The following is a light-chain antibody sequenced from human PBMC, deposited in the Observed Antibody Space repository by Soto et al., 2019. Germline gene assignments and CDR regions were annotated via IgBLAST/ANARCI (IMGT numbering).Light chain of an antibody. V-gene: IGKV1-5*03. J-gene: IGKJ2*01. Sequence: DIQMTQSPSTLSASVGDRVTITCRASQSISTYLAWYQQKPGKAPKLLIYKTSTLETGVPSRFSGSGSGTEFILTISALQPDDFATYYCQRYNGYPYTVGQGTKLEIK. CDR2: KTS. CDR3: QRYNGYPYT. CDR1: QSISTY.